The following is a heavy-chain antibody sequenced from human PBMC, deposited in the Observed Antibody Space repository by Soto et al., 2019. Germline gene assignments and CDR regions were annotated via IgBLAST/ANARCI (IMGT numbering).Heavy chain of an antibody. CDR3: AKDREGSGWPKDAFDI. D-gene: IGHD6-19*01. Sequence: EVQVLESGGDLVQPGGSLRLSCAAPGFTFSNYAMTWVRQAPGKGLEWVSSIVGSGGGTYYADSVKGRFTISRDNSKNTLYLQMNSLRAEDTAVYYCAKDREGSGWPKDAFDIWGPGTMVTVSS. CDR2: IVGSGGGT. J-gene: IGHJ3*02. V-gene: IGHV3-23*01. CDR1: GFTFSNYA.